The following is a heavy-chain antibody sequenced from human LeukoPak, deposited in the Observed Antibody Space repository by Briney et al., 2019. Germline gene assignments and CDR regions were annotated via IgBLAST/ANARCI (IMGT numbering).Heavy chain of an antibody. D-gene: IGHD3-22*01. V-gene: IGHV3-11*01. CDR3: ARESLSSGYYYYYYYMDV. J-gene: IGHJ6*03. CDR1: GFTFSDYY. Sequence: GGSLRLSCAASGFTFSDYYMSWIRQAPGKGLGWVSYISSSGSTIYYADSVKGRFTISRDNAKNSLYLQMNSLRAEDTAVYYCARESLSSGYYYYYYYMDVWGKGTTVTISS. CDR2: ISSSGSTI.